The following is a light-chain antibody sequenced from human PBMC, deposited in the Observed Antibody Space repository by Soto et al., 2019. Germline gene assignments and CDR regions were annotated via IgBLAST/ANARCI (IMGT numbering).Light chain of an antibody. Sequence: ETAMTQSPDTLSVSPGESATLSCRASQDVSTNLAWFHQKPGQTPRLVLYGASKRATGIPARFSGSGSGRHFTLTISSLQSEDFGVYYCQHYTNWPPYSFGQGTKVEIK. V-gene: IGKV3-15*01. CDR2: GAS. J-gene: IGKJ2*03. CDR1: QDVSTN. CDR3: QHYTNWPPYS.